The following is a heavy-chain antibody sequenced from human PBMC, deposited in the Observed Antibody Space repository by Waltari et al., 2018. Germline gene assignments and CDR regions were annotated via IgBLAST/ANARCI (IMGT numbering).Heavy chain of an antibody. Sequence: EVQLVESGGDLVQPGGSLRLSCAISGISFEEYGLHWVRQAPGKGLEWVSGISVSSGTVGYANSVKGRFTISRDNAKNSLYLQMDSLRPEDTAFYYCAKGALGLFQLLSPLHYWGQGTLVTVSS. CDR3: AKGALGLFQLLSPLHY. D-gene: IGHD2-2*01. V-gene: IGHV3-9*01. J-gene: IGHJ4*02. CDR1: GISFEEYG. CDR2: ISVSSGTV.